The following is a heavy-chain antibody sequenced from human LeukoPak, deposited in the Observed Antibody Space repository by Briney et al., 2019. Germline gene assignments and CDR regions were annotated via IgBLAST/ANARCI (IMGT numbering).Heavy chain of an antibody. J-gene: IGHJ4*02. CDR1: GFTFSSYS. D-gene: IGHD6-13*01. CDR3: ARDLLAGVAAAGFGFDY. Sequence: GSLRLSCAASGFTFSSYSMNWVRQAPGKGLEWIGYIYYSGSTDYNPSLKSRVTISVDTSKNQFSLNLNSVTAADTAVYYCARDLLAGVAAAGFGFDYWGQGILVTVSS. CDR2: IYYSGST. V-gene: IGHV4-59*01.